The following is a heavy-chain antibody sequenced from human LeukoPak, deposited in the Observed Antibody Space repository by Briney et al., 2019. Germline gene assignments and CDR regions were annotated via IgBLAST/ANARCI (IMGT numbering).Heavy chain of an antibody. CDR1: GGSFSGYY. D-gene: IGHD3-9*01. CDR3: ARMMSDILTGYFDY. Sequence: SETLSLTCAVYGGSFSGYYWSWIRQPPGKGLEWIGEITHSGSTNYNPSLKSRVTISVDTSKNQFSLKLSSVTAADTAVYYCARMMSDILTGYFDYWGQGTLVTVSS. V-gene: IGHV4-34*01. CDR2: ITHSGST. J-gene: IGHJ4*02.